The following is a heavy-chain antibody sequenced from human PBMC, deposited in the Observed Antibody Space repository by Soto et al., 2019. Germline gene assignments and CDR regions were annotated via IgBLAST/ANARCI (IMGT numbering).Heavy chain of an antibody. Sequence: GGSLRLSCAASGFTFSNAWMSWVRQAPGKGLEWVCRIKSKTDGGTTDYAAPVNGRIAKSRDDSKKTLYLQMNSLKTEDTAVYYCTTYGCSGGSCDYWGQGTLVTVSS. CDR1: GFTFSNAW. D-gene: IGHD2-15*01. CDR3: TTYGCSGGSCDY. V-gene: IGHV3-15*01. J-gene: IGHJ4*02. CDR2: IKSKTDGGTT.